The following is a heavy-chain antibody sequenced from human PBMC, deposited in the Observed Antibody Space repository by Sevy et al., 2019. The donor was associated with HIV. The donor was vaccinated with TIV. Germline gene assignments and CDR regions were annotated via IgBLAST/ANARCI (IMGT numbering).Heavy chain of an antibody. J-gene: IGHJ4*02. Sequence: GGSLRLSCAASGFTFRSYGMHWVRQAPGKGLEWVAVISNDGGNQYYADSVKGRFTLSRDNAKNTVYLQMNSLRAEDTAVYYCAKDVSDGYNYFLDFWGQGALVTVSS. V-gene: IGHV3-30*18. CDR3: AKDVSDGYNYFLDF. CDR2: ISNDGGNQ. D-gene: IGHD5-12*01. CDR1: GFTFRSYG.